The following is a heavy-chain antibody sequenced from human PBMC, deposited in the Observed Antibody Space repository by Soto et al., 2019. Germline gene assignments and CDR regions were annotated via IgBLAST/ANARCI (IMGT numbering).Heavy chain of an antibody. Sequence: PSETLSLTCTVSGGSISSYYWSWIRQPPGKGLEWIGYIYYSGSTNYNPSLKSRVTISVDTSKNQFSLKLSSVTAADTAVYYCARHGGIVATINWFDPWGQGTLVTVSS. CDR1: GGSISSYY. J-gene: IGHJ5*02. CDR2: IYYSGST. V-gene: IGHV4-59*08. CDR3: ARHGGIVATINWFDP. D-gene: IGHD5-12*01.